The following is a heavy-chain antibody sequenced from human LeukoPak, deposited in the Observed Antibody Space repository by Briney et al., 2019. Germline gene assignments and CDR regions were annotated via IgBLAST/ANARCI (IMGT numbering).Heavy chain of an antibody. D-gene: IGHD1-1*01. CDR3: VRAGWELDY. CDR1: GFRFNEYW. CDR2: IKDDGPEE. J-gene: IGHJ4*02. V-gene: IGHV3-7*01. Sequence: GGSLRLSCAASGFRFNEYWMSWVRQPPGAGLQWGAHIKDDGPEEYYLDSVEGRFTIARDDANNSLYLQMNSLRVEDTALDYCVRAGWELDYWGQGTPVTVS.